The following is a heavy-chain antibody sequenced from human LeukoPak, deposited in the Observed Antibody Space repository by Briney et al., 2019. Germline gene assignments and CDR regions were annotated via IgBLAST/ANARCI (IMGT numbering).Heavy chain of an antibody. D-gene: IGHD6-19*01. CDR2: INTDGSTT. J-gene: IGHJ4*02. CDR1: RFTFSSYW. V-gene: IGHV3-74*01. Sequence: GGSLRLSCAASRFTFSSYWMHWVRQAPGKGLVWVARINTDGSTTGYTDSVKGRFAISRDNAKNTLYLQMNSLRVEDTSVYYCAHVGSDWTNDCWGQGTLVTVSS. CDR3: AHVGSDWTNDC.